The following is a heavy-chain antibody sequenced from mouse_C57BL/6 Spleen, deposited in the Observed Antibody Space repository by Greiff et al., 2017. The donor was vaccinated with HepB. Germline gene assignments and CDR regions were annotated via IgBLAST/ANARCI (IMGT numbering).Heavy chain of an antibody. CDR1: GFTFSDYG. CDR3: ARGPDYYGSFDY. J-gene: IGHJ2*01. CDR2: ISSGSSTI. D-gene: IGHD1-1*01. V-gene: IGHV5-17*01. Sequence: VQLKESGGGLVKPGGSLKLSCAASGFTFSDYGMHWVRQAPEKGLEWVAYISSGSSTIYYADTVKGRFTISRDNAKNTLFLQMTSLRSEDTAMYYCARGPDYYGSFDYWGQGTTLTVSS.